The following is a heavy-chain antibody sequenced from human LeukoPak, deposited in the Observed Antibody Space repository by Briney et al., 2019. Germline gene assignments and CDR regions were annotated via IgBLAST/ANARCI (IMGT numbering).Heavy chain of an antibody. D-gene: IGHD2-21*01. CDR2: GYPTTGGT. J-gene: IGHJ4*02. Sequence: ASVTVSFKSSVYTLTSYNMHWVRQAPGQGREWMGLGYPTTGGTDYAQKFQGRVTMTADTSTNLADRGRRGLTSDYTAVYFYVRGAVIAHFDYWGQGTLVTVS. CDR3: VRGAVIAHFDY. V-gene: IGHV1-2*02. CDR1: VYTLTSYN.